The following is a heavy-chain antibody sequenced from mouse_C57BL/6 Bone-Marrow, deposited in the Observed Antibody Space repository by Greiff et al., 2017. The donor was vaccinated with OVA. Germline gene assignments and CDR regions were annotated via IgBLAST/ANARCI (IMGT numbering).Heavy chain of an antibody. V-gene: IGHV1-15*01. J-gene: IGHJ4*01. CDR2: IDPETGGT. CDR1: GYTFTDYE. Sequence: QVQLQQSGAELVRPGASVTLSCKASGYTFTDYEMHWVKQTPVHGLAWIGAIDPETGGTAYNQKFKGKAILTADKSSSTAYMELRSLTSEDSAVYYCTREGDYAMDYWCQGPSVIVSS. CDR3: TREGDYAMDY.